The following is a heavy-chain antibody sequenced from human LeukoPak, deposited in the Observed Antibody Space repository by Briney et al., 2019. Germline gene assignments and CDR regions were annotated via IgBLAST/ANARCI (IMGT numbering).Heavy chain of an antibody. J-gene: IGHJ6*03. CDR3: ARLSMVRGVIILMDV. CDR1: GYSFTSYW. D-gene: IGHD3-10*01. Sequence: GESLKISCKGSGYSFTSYWIGWVRQMPGKGLEWMGIIYPGDSDTRYSPSFQGQVTISADKSISTAYLQWSSLKASDTAMYYCARLSMVRGVIILMDVWGKGTTVTVSS. V-gene: IGHV5-51*01. CDR2: IYPGDSDT.